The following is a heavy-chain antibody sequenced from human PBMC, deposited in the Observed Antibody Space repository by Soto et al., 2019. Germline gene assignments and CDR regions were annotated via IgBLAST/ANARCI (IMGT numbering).Heavy chain of an antibody. J-gene: IGHJ4*02. D-gene: IGHD3-16*02. V-gene: IGHV3-11*01. CDR1: GFTFSDYY. CDR2: ISSSGSTI. CDR3: ARAWGELSLYRTGPDY. Sequence: PGGSLRLSCAASGFTFSDYYMSWIRQAPGKGLEWVSYISSSGSTIYYADSVKGRFTISRDNAKNSLYLQMNSLRAEDTAVYYCARAWGELSLYRTGPDYWGQGTLVTVSS.